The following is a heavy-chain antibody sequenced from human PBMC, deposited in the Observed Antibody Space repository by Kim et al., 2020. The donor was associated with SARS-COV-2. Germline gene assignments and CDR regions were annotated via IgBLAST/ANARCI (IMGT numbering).Heavy chain of an antibody. D-gene: IGHD1-26*01. Sequence: GGSLRLSCAASGFTVSSNYMSWVRQAPGKGLEWVSVIYSGGSTYYADSVKGRFTISRDNSKNTLYLQMNSLRAEDTAVYYCAREGGLGATCIPRYYWGQGTLVTVSS. V-gene: IGHV3-66*01. CDR1: GFTVSSNY. J-gene: IGHJ4*02. CDR2: IYSGGST. CDR3: AREGGLGATCIPRYY.